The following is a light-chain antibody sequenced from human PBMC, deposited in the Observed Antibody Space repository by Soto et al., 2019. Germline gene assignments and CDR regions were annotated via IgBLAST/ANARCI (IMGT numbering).Light chain of an antibody. CDR2: DDD. V-gene: IGLV3-21*02. J-gene: IGLJ3*02. CDR3: QVWDDSRDQQV. Sequence: SYELTQAPSVSVAPGQTASITCEANNIGVRSVHWHQKKPGQAPVLVVYDDDARPSGIPGRFSGSNSGNTATLTITRVEAGDEADYYCQVWDDSRDQQVFGGGTKVTVL. CDR1: NIGVRS.